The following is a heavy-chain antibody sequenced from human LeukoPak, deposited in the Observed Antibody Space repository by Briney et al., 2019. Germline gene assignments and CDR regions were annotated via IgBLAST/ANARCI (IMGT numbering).Heavy chain of an antibody. J-gene: IGHJ6*02. Sequence: PSETLSLTCAVSGGSISSSNWWSWVRQPPGKGLEWIGEIYHSGSTNYNPSLKSRVTISADKSKNQFSLKLSSVTAADTAVYYCASYPMDPVRGRDYYYGMDVWGQGTTVTVSS. D-gene: IGHD3-10*01. CDR3: ASYPMDPVRGRDYYYGMDV. CDR2: IYHSGST. CDR1: GGSISSSNW. V-gene: IGHV4-4*02.